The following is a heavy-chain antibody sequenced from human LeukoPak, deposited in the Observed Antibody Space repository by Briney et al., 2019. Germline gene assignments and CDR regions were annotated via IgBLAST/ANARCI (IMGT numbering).Heavy chain of an antibody. D-gene: IGHD2-2*01. V-gene: IGHV3-7*01. CDR3: ASPPLPIVVVPAANDAFDI. CDR1: GFTFSSYW. J-gene: IGHJ3*02. CDR2: IKQDGSEK. Sequence: GGSLRLSCAASGFTFSSYWMSWVRQAPGKGLEWVANIKQDGSEKYYVDSVKGRFTISRDNAKNSLYLQMNSLRAEDTAVYYCASPPLPIVVVPAANDAFDIWGQGTMVTVSS.